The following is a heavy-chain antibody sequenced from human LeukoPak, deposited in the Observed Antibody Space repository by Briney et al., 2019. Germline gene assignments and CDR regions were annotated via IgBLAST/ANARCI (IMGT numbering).Heavy chain of an antibody. V-gene: IGHV3-74*01. D-gene: IGHD2-15*01. CDR3: ARAYCSGGSCYRAHYYYYYMDV. CDR2: INSDGSST. CDR1: GFTFSSYW. Sequence: GGSLRLSCAASGFTFSSYWMHWVRQAPGKGLVWVSRINSDGSSTSYADSVKGRFTISRDNAKNTLYLQMNSLRAEDTAVYYCARAYCSGGSCYRAHYYYYYMDVWGIGTTVTVSS. J-gene: IGHJ6*03.